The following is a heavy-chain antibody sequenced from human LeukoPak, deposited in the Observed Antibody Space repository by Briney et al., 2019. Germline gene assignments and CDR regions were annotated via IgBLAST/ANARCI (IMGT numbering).Heavy chain of an antibody. D-gene: IGHD2-2*01. CDR2: INYRGGA. Sequence: SQTLSLTCTVSDGSINSANYYWSWIRQPPGKGLEWLGYINYRGGAFHNPSLKSRVTISIDTSKNQFSLKVRSVTAADTAVYYCARGEPDIVVVMGAQHYWYFDLWGRGTLVTVSS. CDR1: DGSINSANYY. CDR3: ARGEPDIVVVMGAQHYWYFDL. V-gene: IGHV4-30-4*01. J-gene: IGHJ2*01.